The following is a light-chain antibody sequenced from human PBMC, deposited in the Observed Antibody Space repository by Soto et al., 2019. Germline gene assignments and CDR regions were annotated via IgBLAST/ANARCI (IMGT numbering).Light chain of an antibody. J-gene: IGLJ1*01. Sequence: QSVLTQPPSASGTPGQRVTISCSGSSSNIGSNTVNWYQQLPGTAPKPVIYINNQRPSGVPDRFSGSKSGTSASLVISGLQSEDEADYYCAAWDDSLNAYVFGIGTKVTVL. V-gene: IGLV1-44*01. CDR1: SSNIGSNT. CDR2: INN. CDR3: AAWDDSLNAYV.